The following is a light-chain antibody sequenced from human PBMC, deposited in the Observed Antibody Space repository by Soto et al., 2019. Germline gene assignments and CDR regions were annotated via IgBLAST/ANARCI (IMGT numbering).Light chain of an antibody. J-gene: IGLJ1*01. Sequence: QSALTQPASVSGSPGQSITISYTGTSSDVGGYNYLSWYQQHPGKAPKVMIYEVSNRPSGVSNRFSGSKSGNTASLTISGLQAEDEADYFCSSFTGSTSYVFGSGTKLTVL. CDR3: SSFTGSTSYV. CDR1: SSDVGGYNY. V-gene: IGLV2-14*01. CDR2: EVS.